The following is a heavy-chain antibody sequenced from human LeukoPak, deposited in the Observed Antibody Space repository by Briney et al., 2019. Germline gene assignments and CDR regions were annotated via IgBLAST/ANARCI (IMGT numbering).Heavy chain of an antibody. CDR2: IYYSGST. J-gene: IGHJ4*02. CDR3: ARTSYGSGRYIDY. CDR1: GGSISSSSYY. D-gene: IGHD3-10*01. V-gene: IGHV4-39*01. Sequence: RASETLSLTCTVSGGSISSSSYYWGWIRQPPGKGLEWIGSIYYSGSTYYNPSLKSRVTISVDTSKNQFSLNLSSVTAADTAVYYCARTSYGSGRYIDYWGQGTLVNVSS.